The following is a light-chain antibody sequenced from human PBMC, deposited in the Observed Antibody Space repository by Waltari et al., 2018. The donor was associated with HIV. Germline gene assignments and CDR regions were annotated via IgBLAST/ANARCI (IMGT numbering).Light chain of an antibody. V-gene: IGLV1-40*01. J-gene: IGLJ3*02. CDR2: GSS. CDR3: QSYDSSLSGWV. Sequence: QSVLTQPPPVSGAPGQRVAISCTGSSSNIGAGYAVPWYQQLPATAPKLLTYGSSNRPSGVPDRFSGSKSGTSASLAITGLQAEDEADYYCQSYDSSLSGWVFGGGTKLTVL. CDR1: SSNIGAGYA.